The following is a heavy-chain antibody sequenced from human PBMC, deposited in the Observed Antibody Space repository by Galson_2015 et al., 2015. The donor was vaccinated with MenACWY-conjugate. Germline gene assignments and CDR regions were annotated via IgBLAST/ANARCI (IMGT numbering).Heavy chain of an antibody. CDR3: ARSLGSIGAPFDN. CDR2: ISYDGTNE. J-gene: IGHJ4*02. V-gene: IGHV3-30*04. Sequence: SLRLSCAASGFTFNKYAMHWVRQAPGKGLEWVAVISYDGTNEYYVDSVKGRLTISRDNSQNLLHLQMISLSGEDTAVYYCARSLGSIGAPFDNWGQGTLLTVSS. D-gene: IGHD1-1*01. CDR1: GFTFNKYA.